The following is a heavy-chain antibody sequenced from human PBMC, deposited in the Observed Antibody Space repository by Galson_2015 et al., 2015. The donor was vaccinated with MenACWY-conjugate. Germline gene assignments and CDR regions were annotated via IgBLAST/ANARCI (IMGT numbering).Heavy chain of an antibody. J-gene: IGHJ6*02. CDR2: ISPNDSKT. D-gene: IGHD1-26*01. CDR1: GYNFITYW. Sequence: QSGAEVKKPGESLTIPCKASGYNFITYWVGWVRQVPGKGLEWVGLISPNDSKTRYSPAFEGRVTISADNSITTAYLQWNSLQASDTAMYYCARHPPGGRGMDVWGQGTTVTVSS. V-gene: IGHV5-51*01. CDR3: ARHPPGGRGMDV.